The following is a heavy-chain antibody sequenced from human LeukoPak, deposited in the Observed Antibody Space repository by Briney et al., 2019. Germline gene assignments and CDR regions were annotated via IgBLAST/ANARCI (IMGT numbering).Heavy chain of an antibody. CDR3: ARGPSGYHNT. CDR1: GFTLSSYG. V-gene: IGHV3-30*02. J-gene: IGHJ4*02. CDR2: IRYDARNK. D-gene: IGHD5-12*01. Sequence: GGSLRLSCAASGFTLSSYGMHWVRQAPGKGLEWVAFIRYDARNKYYADSVKGRFTISRDNAKNSLYLQMNSLRAEDTALYYCARGPSGYHNTGGQGTLVTVSS.